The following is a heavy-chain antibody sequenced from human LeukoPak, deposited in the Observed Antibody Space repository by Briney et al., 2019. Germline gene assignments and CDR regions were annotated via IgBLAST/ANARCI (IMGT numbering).Heavy chain of an antibody. D-gene: IGHD3-22*01. Sequence: GGALRLSCAASVFTFSIYEMNRVPQAPGKGGEWVSYIRFRGSTIYYADSVKCRFTISRDNAENTLYVQMNSLRAKDTAVYYCARGGYYDSSGYYYVGYFHHWGQGTLVTVSS. J-gene: IGHJ1*01. CDR3: ARGGYYDSSGYYYVGYFHH. CDR1: VFTFSIYE. CDR2: IRFRGSTI. V-gene: IGHV3-48*03.